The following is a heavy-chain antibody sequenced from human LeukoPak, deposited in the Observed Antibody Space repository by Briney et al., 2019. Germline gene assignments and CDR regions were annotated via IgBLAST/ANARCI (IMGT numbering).Heavy chain of an antibody. CDR2: ISGSGDGT. J-gene: IGHJ2*01. CDR3: AKAVGQWSFDL. Sequence: GGSLRLSCAASGFKLSTNDMSWVRQAPGKGLEWVSAISGSGDGTTYDDSVKGRFTISRDNSKNTLYLQMNSLRAEDTAVYYCAKAVGQWSFDLWGRGALVTVSS. CDR1: GFKLSTND. V-gene: IGHV3-23*01.